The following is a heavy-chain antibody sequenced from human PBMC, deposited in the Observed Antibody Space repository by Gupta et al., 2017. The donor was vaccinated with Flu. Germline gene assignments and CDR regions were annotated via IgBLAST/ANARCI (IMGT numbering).Heavy chain of an antibody. J-gene: IGHJ4*02. CDR1: AFNLACHT. D-gene: IGHD6-19*01. CDR2: ISYDGRNE. V-gene: IGHV3-33*05. Sequence: VQLVESGGGVVQTGKSLRLSCVASAFNLACHTMHWVRQAPGKGLEWVALISYDGRNESYADSVRGRFTISRDISKNMLYLQMNSLRVEDTAVYYCARCAVPGSPSTADYFDYWGQGTLVTVSS. CDR3: ARCAVPGSPSTADYFDY.